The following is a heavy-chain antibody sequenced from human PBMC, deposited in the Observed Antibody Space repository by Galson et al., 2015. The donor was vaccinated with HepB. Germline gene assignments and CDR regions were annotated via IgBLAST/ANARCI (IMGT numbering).Heavy chain of an antibody. CDR2: ISYDGSNK. Sequence: SLRLSCAASGFTFSSYAMHWVRQAPGKGLEWVAVISYDGSNKYYADSVKGRFTISRDNSKNTLYLQMNSLRAEDTAVYYCARGGLQLWFPFDYWGQGTLVTVSP. D-gene: IGHD5-18*01. CDR3: ARGGLQLWFPFDY. CDR1: GFTFSSYA. J-gene: IGHJ4*02. V-gene: IGHV3-30-3*01.